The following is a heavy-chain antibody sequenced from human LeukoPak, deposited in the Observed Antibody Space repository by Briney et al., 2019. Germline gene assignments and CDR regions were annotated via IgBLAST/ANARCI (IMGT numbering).Heavy chain of an antibody. V-gene: IGHV3-21*01. J-gene: IGHJ6*02. CDR1: GFTFSSYS. D-gene: IGHD6-19*01. Sequence: GGSLRLSCAASGFTFSSYSMNWVRQAPGKGLEWVSSISSSSSYIYYADSVKGQFTISRDNAKNSLYLQMNSLRAEDTAVYYCARDSSGWHYYYYGMDVWGQGTTVTVSS. CDR3: ARDSSGWHYYYYGMDV. CDR2: ISSSSSYI.